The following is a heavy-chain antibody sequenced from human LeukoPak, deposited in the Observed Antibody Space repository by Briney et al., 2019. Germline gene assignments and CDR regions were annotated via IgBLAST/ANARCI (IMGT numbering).Heavy chain of an antibody. V-gene: IGHV3-23*01. CDR3: ARGGGDSSFYFDY. CDR1: GFTFSGYA. J-gene: IGHJ4*02. CDR2: ISAYGGRT. D-gene: IGHD6-6*01. Sequence: PGGSLRLSCAASGFTFSGYAMTWVRQAPGKGLEWVSGISAYGGRTYFTDSVKGRFTISRDNSNNTLYLQMNSLRAEDTAVYYRARGGGDSSFYFDYWGQGTLVTVSS.